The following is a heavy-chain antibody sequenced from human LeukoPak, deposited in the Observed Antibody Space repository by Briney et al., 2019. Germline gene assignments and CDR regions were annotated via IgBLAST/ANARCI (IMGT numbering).Heavy chain of an antibody. D-gene: IGHD1-7*01. V-gene: IGHV4-39*02. J-gene: IGHJ4*02. CDR1: GGSISSSSYY. CDR2: IYYSGST. CDR3: AVHWNSDFDY. Sequence: PSETLSLTCTVAGGSISSSSYYWGWIRQPPGNGLEWIGSIYYSGSTYYNPSLKSRVTISVDTSKNHFSLKLSSVTAADTAVYYCAVHWNSDFDYWGQGTMVTVSS.